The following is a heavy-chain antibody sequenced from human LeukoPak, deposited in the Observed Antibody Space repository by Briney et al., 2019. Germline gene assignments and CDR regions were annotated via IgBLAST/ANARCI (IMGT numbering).Heavy chain of an antibody. J-gene: IGHJ6*02. Sequence: SQTLSLTCTVSGGSISSGDYYWSWIRRPPGKGLEWIGYIYYSGSSYYNPSLKSRVTILVDTSKNQFSLKLSSVTAADTAVYYCARLMFEGMDVWGQGTTVTVSS. D-gene: IGHD3-10*02. CDR2: IYYSGSS. CDR1: GGSISSGDYY. V-gene: IGHV4-30-4*01. CDR3: ARLMFEGMDV.